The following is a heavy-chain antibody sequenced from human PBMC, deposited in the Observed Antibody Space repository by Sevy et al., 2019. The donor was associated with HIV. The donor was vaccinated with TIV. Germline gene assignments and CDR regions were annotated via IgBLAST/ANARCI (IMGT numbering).Heavy chain of an antibody. CDR1: GVTFSSYG. Sequence: GGSLRLSCAASGVTFSSYGIHWVRQAPGKGLEWVAVISYDGSKKNHAESMKGRFTISRDNSKNTLYLEMSSLRPDDTAVYYCVHSSGLYGYYYGMDVWGQRTTVTVSS. D-gene: IGHD3-3*01. J-gene: IGHJ6*02. CDR3: VHSSGLYGYYYGMDV. V-gene: IGHV3-30*03. CDR2: ISYDGSKK.